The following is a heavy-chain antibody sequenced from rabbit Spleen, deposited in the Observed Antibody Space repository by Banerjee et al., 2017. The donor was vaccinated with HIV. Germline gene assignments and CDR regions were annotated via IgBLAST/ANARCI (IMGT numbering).Heavy chain of an antibody. CDR2: INTATGKA. D-gene: IGHD4-2*01. V-gene: IGHV1S45*01. Sequence: QEQLEESGGDLVKPEGSLTLTCTASGFSFSSAYWICWVRQAPGKGLEWIACINTATGKAVYASWAKGRFTISETSSTTVTLQMTSLTAADTATYFCARDAAGREDFNLWGPGTLVTVS. CDR1: GFSFSSAYW. J-gene: IGHJ4*01. CDR3: ARDAAGREDFNL.